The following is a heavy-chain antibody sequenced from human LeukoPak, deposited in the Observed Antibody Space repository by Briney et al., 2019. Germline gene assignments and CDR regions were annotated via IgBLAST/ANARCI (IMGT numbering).Heavy chain of an antibody. J-gene: IGHJ4*02. CDR1: GYSISSGYY. Sequence: PSETLTLTCTVSGYSISSGYYCGWIRQPPGKGLEWIGSIYHSGSTYYDPSLKSRVTISEDTSKNQFSLKLSSVTAADTAVYYCARGSGELLPENLDYWGQGTLVTVSS. CDR3: ARGSGELLPENLDY. CDR2: IYHSGST. V-gene: IGHV4-38-2*02. D-gene: IGHD1-26*01.